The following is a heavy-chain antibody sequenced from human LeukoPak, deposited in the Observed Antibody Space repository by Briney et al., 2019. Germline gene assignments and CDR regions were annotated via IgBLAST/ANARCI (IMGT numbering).Heavy chain of an antibody. CDR2: INPNSGGT. V-gene: IGHV1-2*02. Sequence: ASVKVSCKASGYTFTGYYMHWVRQAPGQGLEWMGWINPNSGGTNYAQKFQGRVTMTRDTSISTAYMELSRLRSDDTAVYYCARNGPKIFGVVTLFDYWGQGTLVTVSS. CDR1: GYTFTGYY. J-gene: IGHJ4*02. D-gene: IGHD3-3*01. CDR3: ARNGPKIFGVVTLFDY.